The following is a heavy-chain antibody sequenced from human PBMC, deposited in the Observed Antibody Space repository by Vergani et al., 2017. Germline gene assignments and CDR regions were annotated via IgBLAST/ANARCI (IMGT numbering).Heavy chain of an antibody. CDR2: INPNGGGT. Sequence: QVQLVQSGAEVKKPGASVKVSCRASGYTFTAYYMHWVRQAPGQGFGWMGWINPNGGGTSYAQKFQGRVTMTRDTSISTAYMELSRLSSDDTAVYYCANKRGDNWFDPWGQGTLVTVSS. CDR3: ANKRGDNWFDP. D-gene: IGHD3-16*01. CDR1: GYTFTAYY. V-gene: IGHV1-2*02. J-gene: IGHJ5*02.